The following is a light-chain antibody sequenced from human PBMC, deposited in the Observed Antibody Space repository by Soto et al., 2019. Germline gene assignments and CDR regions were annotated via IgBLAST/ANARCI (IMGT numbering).Light chain of an antibody. V-gene: IGLV3-21*04. CDR2: YDS. Sequence: LTQPPSVSVAPEETATITCGGKNIGNKRVHWYRQKPGQAPVLVISYDSDRPSGIPERFSGSNSGNTATLTISRVEAGDEADYYCQVWDIMTDNYVFGSGTKVTVL. CDR1: NIGNKR. J-gene: IGLJ1*01. CDR3: QVWDIMTDNYV.